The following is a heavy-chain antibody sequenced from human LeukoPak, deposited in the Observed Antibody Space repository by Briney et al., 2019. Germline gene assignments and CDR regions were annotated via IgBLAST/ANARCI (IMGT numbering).Heavy chain of an antibody. CDR2: INDRGST. V-gene: IGHV4-34*01. J-gene: IGHJ4*02. Sequence: SETLSLTCAVYGGSFSGYYWSWIRQPPGKGLEWIGEINDRGSTNYNPFLKSRVTISVDTAKNQFSLKLSSVTAADTAVYYCTRVAVAGIADWGQGALVTVSS. D-gene: IGHD6-19*01. CDR1: GGSFSGYY. CDR3: TRVAVAGIAD.